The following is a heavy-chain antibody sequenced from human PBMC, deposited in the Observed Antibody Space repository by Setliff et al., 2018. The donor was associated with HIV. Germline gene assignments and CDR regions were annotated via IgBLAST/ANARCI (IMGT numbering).Heavy chain of an antibody. CDR3: VRDVYTSNWYLNWFDP. Sequence: TGGSLRLSCAASGFTFGRYSMNWVRQAPGKGLEWISYISTSTRTIYYADSVKDRFTISRDNAKKSLYLQMNSLRAEDTAVYYCVRDVYTSNWYLNWFDPWGQGTLVTVSS. V-gene: IGHV3-48*04. CDR1: GFTFGRYS. CDR2: ISTSTRTI. J-gene: IGHJ5*02. D-gene: IGHD6-13*01.